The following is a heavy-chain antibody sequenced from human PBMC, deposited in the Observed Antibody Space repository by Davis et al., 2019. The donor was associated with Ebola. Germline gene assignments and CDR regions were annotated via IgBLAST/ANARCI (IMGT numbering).Heavy chain of an antibody. V-gene: IGHV3-74*01. D-gene: IGHD2-2*01. CDR3: TRVTALAPGVMSAYAMDV. CDR2: VNTDGSTI. Sequence: GESLKISCAASGFTFSSYWIHWVRQAPGKGLEWVSRVNTDGSTINYADSVKGRFTISRDNADKPVQLQRDSLRADDTAIYYCTRVTALAPGVMSAYAMDVWGQGTTVIVSS. CDR1: GFTFSSYW. J-gene: IGHJ6*02.